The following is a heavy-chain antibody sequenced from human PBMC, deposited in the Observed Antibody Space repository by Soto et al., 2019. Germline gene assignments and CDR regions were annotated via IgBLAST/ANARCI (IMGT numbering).Heavy chain of an antibody. CDR2: INPNSGGT. D-gene: IGHD2-15*01. J-gene: IGHJ4*02. Sequence: ASVKVSCKASGYTFTGYYMHWVRQAPGQGLEWMGWINPNSGGTNYEQKFQGWVTMTRDTSISTAYMELSRLRSDDTAVYYCARDYCSGGSCYPTLDYRGQRTLVTVSS. CDR1: GYTFTGYY. CDR3: ARDYCSGGSCYPTLDY. V-gene: IGHV1-2*04.